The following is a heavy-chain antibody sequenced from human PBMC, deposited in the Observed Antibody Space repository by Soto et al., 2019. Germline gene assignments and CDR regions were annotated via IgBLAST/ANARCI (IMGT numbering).Heavy chain of an antibody. CDR2: ISGSGGST. J-gene: IGHJ4*02. CDR3: AKGDNYDILTGYRPAFDY. D-gene: IGHD3-9*01. Sequence: PWGSLRLSCAASGFTFSSYAMSWVRQAPGKGLEWVSAISGSGGSTYYADSVKGRFTISRDNSKNTLYLQMNSLRAEDTAVYYCAKGDNYDILTGYRPAFDYWGQGTLVTVSS. V-gene: IGHV3-23*01. CDR1: GFTFSSYA.